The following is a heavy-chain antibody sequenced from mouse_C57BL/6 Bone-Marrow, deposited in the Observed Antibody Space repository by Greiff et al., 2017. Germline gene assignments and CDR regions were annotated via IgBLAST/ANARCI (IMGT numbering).Heavy chain of an antibody. CDR1: GFTFSSYG. D-gene: IGHD2-4*01. J-gene: IGHJ2*01. Sequence: EVKLMESGGDLVKPGGSLKLSCAASGFTFSSYGLSWVRQTPDKRLEWVATISSCGNYTYYPDSVKGRFTISRDNAKNTLYLQMSSLKSEDTAMYYCARHGGLRPLDYWGQGTTLTVSS. CDR2: ISSCGNYT. CDR3: ARHGGLRPLDY. V-gene: IGHV5-6*01.